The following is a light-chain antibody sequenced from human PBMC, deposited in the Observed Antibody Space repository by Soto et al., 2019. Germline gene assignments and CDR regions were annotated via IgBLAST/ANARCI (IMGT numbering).Light chain of an antibody. J-gene: IGKJ1*01. CDR1: QSISSY. V-gene: IGKV1-39*01. CDR3: QQSYSTRLT. Sequence: DIQMTQYPSSLSASVGDRVTITCRASQSISSYLNWYQQKPGKAPKLLIYAASSLQSGVPSRFSGSGSGTDFTLTISSLQPEDFATYYCQQSYSTRLTFGQGTKVDIK. CDR2: AAS.